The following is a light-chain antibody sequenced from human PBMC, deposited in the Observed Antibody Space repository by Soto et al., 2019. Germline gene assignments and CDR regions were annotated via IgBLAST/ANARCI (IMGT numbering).Light chain of an antibody. V-gene: IGKV3-11*01. CDR2: DAS. J-gene: IGKJ4*01. CDR1: QSVSSY. Sequence: EIVLTQSPATLSLSPGERATLSCRASQSVSSYLAWYQHKPGQAPRLPIFDASNRAAGIPARYSGSGSGTDFTLTISTLEPEDFAVYYCQQRSNWPLTFGGGTKVEIK. CDR3: QQRSNWPLT.